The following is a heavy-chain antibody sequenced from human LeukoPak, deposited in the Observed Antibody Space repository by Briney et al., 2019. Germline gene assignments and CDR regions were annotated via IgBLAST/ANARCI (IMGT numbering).Heavy chain of an antibody. CDR1: GYTLTELS. V-gene: IGHV1-2*02. CDR2: INPNSGGT. D-gene: IGHD2-15*01. Sequence: GASVKVSCKVSGYTLTELSMHWVRQAPGKGLERMGWINPNSGGTNYAQKFQGRVTMTRDTSISTAYMELSRLRSDDTAVYYCARDSLPKAYGSVVVAATTDYWGQGTLVTVSS. CDR3: ARDSLPKAYGSVVVAATTDY. J-gene: IGHJ4*02.